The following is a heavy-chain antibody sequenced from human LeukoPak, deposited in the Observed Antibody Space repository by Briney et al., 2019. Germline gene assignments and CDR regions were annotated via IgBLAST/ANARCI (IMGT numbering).Heavy chain of an antibody. Sequence: SETLSLTCTDSGGSISSYYWSWIRQPPGKGLEWIGYIYYSGSTNYNPSLKSRVTISVDTSKNQFSLKLSSVTAADTAVYYCARDSSDDGMDVWGQGTTVTVSS. CDR1: GGSISSYY. CDR2: IYYSGST. D-gene: IGHD6-19*01. J-gene: IGHJ6*02. CDR3: ARDSSDDGMDV. V-gene: IGHV4-59*01.